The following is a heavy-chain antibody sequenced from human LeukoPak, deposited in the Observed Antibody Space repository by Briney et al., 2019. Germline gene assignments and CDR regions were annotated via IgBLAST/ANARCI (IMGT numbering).Heavy chain of an antibody. CDR2: ICSDGSNK. CDR1: GFTFSDYG. V-gene: IGHV3-33*08. J-gene: IGHJ4*02. CDR3: VRASGSFDY. D-gene: IGHD3-10*01. Sequence: GGSLRLSCVGSGFTFSDYGIHWVRRAPGKGLEWVAVICSDGSNKYYADSVKGRFTISRDNSRKTLYLQMNSLRVEDTAVYYCVRASGSFDYWGQGTPVTVSS.